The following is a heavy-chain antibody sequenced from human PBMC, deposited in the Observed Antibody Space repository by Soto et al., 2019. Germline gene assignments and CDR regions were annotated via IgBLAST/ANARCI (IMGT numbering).Heavy chain of an antibody. V-gene: IGHV4-34*01. CDR2: INHSGST. CDR3: ARDKITGLFDY. CDR1: GGSFSGYS. J-gene: IGHJ4*02. Sequence: QVQLQQWGAGLLKPSETLSLTCAVYGGSFSGYSWTWIRQPPGTGLEWIGEINHSGSTNYNPSLKRRVTISVDTSKNQFSLKLTSVTAADTAVYDCARDKITGLFDYWGQGTLVTVSS. D-gene: IGHD2-8*02.